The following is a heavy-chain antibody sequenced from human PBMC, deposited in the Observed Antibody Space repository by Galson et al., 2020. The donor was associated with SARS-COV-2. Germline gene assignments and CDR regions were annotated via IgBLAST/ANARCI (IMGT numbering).Heavy chain of an antibody. Sequence: SETLSLTCTVSGGSISSGDYYWSWIRQPPGKGLEWIGYIYYSGSTYYNPSLKSRVTISVDTSKNQFSLKLSSVTAADTAVYYCATGSLPGYFDYWGQGTLVTVSS. V-gene: IGHV4-30-4*08. CDR3: ATGSLPGYFDY. D-gene: IGHD1-1*01. CDR1: GGSISSGDYY. J-gene: IGHJ4*02. CDR2: IYYSGST.